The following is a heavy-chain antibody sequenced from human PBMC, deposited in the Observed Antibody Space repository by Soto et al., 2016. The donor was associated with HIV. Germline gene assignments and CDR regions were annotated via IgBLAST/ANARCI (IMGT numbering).Heavy chain of an antibody. CDR2: INHSGST. CDR1: GGSFNNNF. V-gene: IGHV4-34*01. D-gene: IGHD4-17*01. J-gene: IGHJ4*02. Sequence: QVQLQQWGAGLLKPSETLSLTCAVSGGSFNNNFWSWIRQTPGKGLEWIGEINHSGSTNYNPSLKSRVIISVDTSKKQFSLKLSSVTAADTAVYYCAEYFYGDHGGYFDYWGQGTLVTVSS. CDR3: AEYFYGDHGGYFDY.